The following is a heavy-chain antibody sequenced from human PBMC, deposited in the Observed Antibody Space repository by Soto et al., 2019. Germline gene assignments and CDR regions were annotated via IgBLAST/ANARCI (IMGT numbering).Heavy chain of an antibody. Sequence: SLRLSCAASGFTFSSYSMNWVRQAPGKGLEWVSYISSSSSTIYYADSVKGRFTISRDNAKNSLYLQMNSLRAEDTAVYYCARESGYCSSSSCYLGYYYYMDVWGKGITVSVSS. CDR3: ARESGYCSSSSCYLGYYYYMDV. D-gene: IGHD2-2*01. CDR1: GFTFSSYS. J-gene: IGHJ6*03. V-gene: IGHV3-48*01. CDR2: ISSSSSTI.